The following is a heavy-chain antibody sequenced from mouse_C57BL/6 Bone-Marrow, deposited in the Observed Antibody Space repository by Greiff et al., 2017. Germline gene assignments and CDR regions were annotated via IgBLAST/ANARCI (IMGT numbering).Heavy chain of an antibody. J-gene: IGHJ2*01. CDR2: IYPRSGNT. D-gene: IGHD2-2*01. V-gene: IGHV1-81*01. CDR1: GYTFTSYG. Sequence: VQLVESGAELARPGASVKLSCKASGYTFTSYGISWVKQRTGQGLEWIGEIYPRSGNTYYNEKFKGKATLTADKSSSTAYMELRSRTSEDSAVYFCARGVWLPFDYWGQGTTLTVSS. CDR3: ARGVWLPFDY.